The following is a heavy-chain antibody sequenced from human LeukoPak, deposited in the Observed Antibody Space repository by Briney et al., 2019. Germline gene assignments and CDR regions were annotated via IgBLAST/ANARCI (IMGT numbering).Heavy chain of an antibody. CDR2: IYYSGST. V-gene: IGHV4-59*01. J-gene: IGHJ3*02. D-gene: IGHD3-22*01. CDR3: ARRDYYDSSGYYGDAFDI. CDR1: GGSISSYY. Sequence: SETLSLTCTVSGGSISSYYWSWIRQPPGKGLEWIGYIYYSGSTNYNPSLESRVTISVDTSKNQFSLKLSSVTAADTAVYYCARRDYYDSSGYYGDAFDIWGQGTMVTVSS.